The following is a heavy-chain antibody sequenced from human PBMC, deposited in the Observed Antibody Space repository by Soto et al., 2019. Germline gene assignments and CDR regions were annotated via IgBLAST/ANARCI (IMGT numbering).Heavy chain of an antibody. D-gene: IGHD3-10*01. Sequence: EVQLVESGGGLVQPGGSLRLSCAASGFTVSSNYMSWVRQAPGKGLEWVSVIYSGGSTYYADSVRGRFTISRDNSKNTLYLQMNSLRAEDTAVYYCARDGYDYGSGGYFHLWGRGTLVTVSS. J-gene: IGHJ2*01. CDR2: IYSGGST. CDR3: ARDGYDYGSGGYFHL. V-gene: IGHV3-66*01. CDR1: GFTVSSNY.